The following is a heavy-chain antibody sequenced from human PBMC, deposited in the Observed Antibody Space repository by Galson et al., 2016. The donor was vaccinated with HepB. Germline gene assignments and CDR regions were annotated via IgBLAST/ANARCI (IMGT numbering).Heavy chain of an antibody. CDR1: GFTFSSYG. Sequence: SLRLSCAASGFTFSSYGMSWVRQAPGKGLEWVSVIGATGRTTYYADSVKGRFTISRDNSKNALYLQMNSLRAEDTALYYCATGSKAIRRGFNPWGQGTLVTVSS. J-gene: IGHJ5*02. CDR2: IGATGRTT. CDR3: ATGSKAIRRGFNP. V-gene: IGHV3-23*01. D-gene: IGHD2-21*01.